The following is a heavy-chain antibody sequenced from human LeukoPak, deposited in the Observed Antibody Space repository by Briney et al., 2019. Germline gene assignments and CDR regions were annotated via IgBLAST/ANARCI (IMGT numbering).Heavy chain of an antibody. D-gene: IGHD2-21*01. CDR3: AKDGGRRVFYCGGDCPFDY. Sequence: PVGSLRLSCTASGFTFSSYSMNWVRQAPGKGLEWVSYISSSTSTIYYTDSVKGRFTISRDNSKNTLYLQMNSLRAEDTAVYYCAKDGGRRVFYCGGDCPFDYWGQGTLVTVSS. CDR2: ISSSTSTI. CDR1: GFTFSSYS. J-gene: IGHJ4*02. V-gene: IGHV3-48*01.